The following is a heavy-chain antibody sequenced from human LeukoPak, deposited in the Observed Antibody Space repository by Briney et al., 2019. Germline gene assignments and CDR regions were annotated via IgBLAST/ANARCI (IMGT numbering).Heavy chain of an antibody. CDR1: GGSISSGSYY. D-gene: IGHD1-7*01. V-gene: IGHV4-61*02. CDR3: AGITGSTDY. J-gene: IGHJ4*02. Sequence: PSQTLSLTCTVSGGSISSGSYYWSWIRQPAGKGLEWIGRIHTSGSTNYNPSLKSRVTISVDTSKNQFSLKLRSVTAADTAVYYCAGITGSTDYWGQGTLVTVSS. CDR2: IHTSGST.